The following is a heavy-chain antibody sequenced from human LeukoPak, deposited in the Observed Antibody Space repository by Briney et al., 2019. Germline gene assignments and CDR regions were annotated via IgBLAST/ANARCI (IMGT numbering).Heavy chain of an antibody. CDR1: GFTVSSNY. D-gene: IGHD3-22*01. V-gene: IGHV3-66*01. CDR3: ARDLMYYYDSSGYYGLDAFDI. CDR2: IYSGGST. Sequence: PGGSLRLSCAASGFTVSSNYMSWVRQAPGKGLEWVSVIYSGGSTYYADSVKGRFTISRDNSKNTLYLQMNSLRAEDTAVYYCARDLMYYYDSSGYYGLDAFDIWGQGTMVTVSS. J-gene: IGHJ3*02.